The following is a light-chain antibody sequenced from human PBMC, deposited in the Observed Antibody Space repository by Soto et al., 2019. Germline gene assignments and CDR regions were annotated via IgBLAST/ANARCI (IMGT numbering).Light chain of an antibody. CDR2: EVT. CDR1: SNDVGGYDY. J-gene: IGLJ3*02. V-gene: IGLV2-14*01. Sequence: QSALTQPASVSGSPGLSITISCTGTSNDVGGYDYVSWYRQHPDRAPRLLIYEVTNRPSGISDRFSGSRSGNTASLTISGLQTEDEADYYCSSYTVINTAVFGGGTKVTVL. CDR3: SSYTVINTAV.